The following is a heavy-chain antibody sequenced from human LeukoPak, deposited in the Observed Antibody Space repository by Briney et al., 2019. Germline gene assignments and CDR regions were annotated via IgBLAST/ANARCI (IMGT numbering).Heavy chain of an antibody. CDR1: GGSFSGYY. CDR3: ARAPLYYYDSSGYVDY. CDR2: INHSGST. Sequence: SETLSLTCAVYGGSFSGYYWSWIRQPPGKGLEWIGEINHSGSTNYNPSLKSRVTISVDTSKNQFSLKLSSVTAADTAVYYCARAPLYYYDSSGYVDYWGQGTLVTVPS. V-gene: IGHV4-34*01. J-gene: IGHJ4*02. D-gene: IGHD3-22*01.